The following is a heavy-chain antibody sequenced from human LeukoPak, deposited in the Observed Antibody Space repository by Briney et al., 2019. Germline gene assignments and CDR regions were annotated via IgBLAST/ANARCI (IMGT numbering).Heavy chain of an antibody. J-gene: IGHJ3*02. Sequence: PGESLRLSCAVSGFTLSSYAMPWVRQAPGKGKELVSAISWNGGSTTDANSVKDRFTISSDNSKNTLYIQMARRRAEEMAVYYCARGYCSGGSGYGDAFDIWGQGKMVPVSS. V-gene: IGHV3-64*01. CDR2: ISWNGGST. D-gene: IGHD2-15*01. CDR1: GFTLSSYA. CDR3: ARGYCSGGSGYGDAFDI.